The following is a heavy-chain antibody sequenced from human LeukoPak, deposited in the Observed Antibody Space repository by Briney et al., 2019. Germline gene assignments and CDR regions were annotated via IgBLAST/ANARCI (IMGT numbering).Heavy chain of an antibody. D-gene: IGHD3-3*01. V-gene: IGHV1-69*06. CDR3: AKGGDTVFGVGAYFEN. Sequence: ASVKVSCKASGGNFNSFAFSWVSQAPGQGLEWMGRVIPIFGTTTYAQKFQGRVTITAYKSTTTAYMELTSLKSDDTAVYYCAKGGDTVFGVGAYFENLGPGTLLTVSS. CDR1: GGNFNSFA. J-gene: IGHJ4*02. CDR2: VIPIFGTT.